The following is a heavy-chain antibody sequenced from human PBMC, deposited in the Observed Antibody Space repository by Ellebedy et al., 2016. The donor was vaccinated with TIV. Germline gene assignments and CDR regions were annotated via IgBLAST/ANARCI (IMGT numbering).Heavy chain of an antibody. CDR1: GFTFSSYA. D-gene: IGHD3-9*01. CDR2: ISGSGGST. Sequence: GESLKISXAASGFTFSSYAMSWVRQAPGKGLEWVSAISGSGGSTYYADSVKGRFTISRDNSKNTLYLQMNSLRAEDTAVYYCAKGGPNVLRYFDWPDAFDIWGQGTMVTVSS. CDR3: AKGGPNVLRYFDWPDAFDI. V-gene: IGHV3-23*01. J-gene: IGHJ3*02.